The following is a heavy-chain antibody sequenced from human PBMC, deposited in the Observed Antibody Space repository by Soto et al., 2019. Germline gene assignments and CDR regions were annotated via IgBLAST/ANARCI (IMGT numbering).Heavy chain of an antibody. Sequence: QVQLQESGPGLVKPSETLSLTCTVSGDSVRSYYWSSIRQPPGKGLEWIGYTSYSGTTTYNPSLKSRVTTSVDTPKNEFSLKVSSVTAADTAVYYCSRVLYTSGWESDYWGQGTLVTVSS. V-gene: IGHV4-59*02. D-gene: IGHD6-19*01. J-gene: IGHJ4*02. CDR3: SRVLYTSGWESDY. CDR2: TSYSGTT. CDR1: GDSVRSYY.